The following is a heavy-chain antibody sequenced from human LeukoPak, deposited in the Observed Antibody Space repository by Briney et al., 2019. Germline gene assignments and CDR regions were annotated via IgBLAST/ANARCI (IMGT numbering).Heavy chain of an antibody. V-gene: IGHV3-23*01. CDR3: VKSKGVVDVRRGLPDY. CDR2: VSVSGDAT. Sequence: PGGSLRLSCAASGFVFSNHAMGCVCQAPGKALEWVSSVSVSGDATFYAESVKGRFTISRDNSKNTVYLQMNSLRVEDTAVFYCVKSKGVVDVRRGLPDYWSQGTLVTVSS. J-gene: IGHJ4*02. D-gene: IGHD3-3*01. CDR1: GFVFSNHA.